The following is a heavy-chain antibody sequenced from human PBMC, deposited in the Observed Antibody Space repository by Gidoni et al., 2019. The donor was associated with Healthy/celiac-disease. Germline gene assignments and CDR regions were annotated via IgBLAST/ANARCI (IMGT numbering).Heavy chain of an antibody. CDR3: ARDQGYDILTGPDAFDI. CDR2: ISSSSSYI. J-gene: IGHJ3*02. D-gene: IGHD3-9*01. V-gene: IGHV3-21*01. Sequence: EVQLVESGGGLVKPGGSLRLSCAASGFTFSSYSMNWVRQAPGKGLEWVSSISSSSSYIYYADSVKGRFTISRDNAKNSLYLQMNSLRAEDTAVYYCARDQGYDILTGPDAFDIWGQGTMVTVSS. CDR1: GFTFSSYS.